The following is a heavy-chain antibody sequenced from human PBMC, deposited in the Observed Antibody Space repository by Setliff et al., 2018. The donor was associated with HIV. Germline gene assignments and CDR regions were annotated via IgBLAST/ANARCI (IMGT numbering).Heavy chain of an antibody. CDR3: ARRSTAVAGTPYYYYMDV. CDR1: GYSFTSYW. V-gene: IGHV5-10-1*01. D-gene: IGHD6-19*01. CDR2: IDPSDSYT. J-gene: IGHJ6*03. Sequence: GESLKISCKGSGYSFTSYWISWVRQMPGKGLEWMGRIDPSDSYTNYSPSFQGHVTISADKSISTAYLQWSSLKASDTAMYYCARRSTAVAGTPYYYYMDVWGKWTTVTVSS.